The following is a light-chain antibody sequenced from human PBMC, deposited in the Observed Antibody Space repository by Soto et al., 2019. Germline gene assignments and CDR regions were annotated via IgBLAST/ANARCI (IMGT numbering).Light chain of an antibody. CDR1: QSIRSY. Sequence: DIQMTQSPSAQSASVGDTVTITCRASQSIRSYLNWYQQKPGKAPKLLIYSASSLQSGVPSRFSGSGSGTDFTLTISDLQLEDFATYYCQQSYSTPPITFGQGTRLEIK. CDR2: SAS. CDR3: QQSYSTPPIT. V-gene: IGKV1-39*01. J-gene: IGKJ5*01.